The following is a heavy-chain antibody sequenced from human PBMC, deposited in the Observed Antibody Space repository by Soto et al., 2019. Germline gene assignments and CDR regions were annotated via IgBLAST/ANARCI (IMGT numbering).Heavy chain of an antibody. CDR3: ARGIAAAGIDY. D-gene: IGHD6-13*01. CDR2: INHSGST. J-gene: IGHJ4*02. CDR1: GGSFSGYY. V-gene: IGHV4-34*01. Sequence: SETLSLTCAVYGGSFSGYYWSWIRQPPGKGLEWIGEINHSGSTNYNPSLKSRVTISVDTSKNQFSLKLSSVTAADTTVYYCARGIAAAGIDYWGQGALVTVSS.